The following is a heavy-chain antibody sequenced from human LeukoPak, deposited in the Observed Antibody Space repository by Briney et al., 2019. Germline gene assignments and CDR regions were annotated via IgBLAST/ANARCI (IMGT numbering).Heavy chain of an antibody. CDR1: GFTFSHYG. D-gene: IGHD6-6*01. V-gene: IGHV3-30*03. Sequence: QPGRSLRLSCAASGFTFSHYGMHWVRQAPGKGLEWLAFISREGSNEYYADSVKGRFAISRDNSKNTLYLQMSGLGAGDTAVYYCAREIAARLPGEYYYYGMDVWGQGTTVTASS. CDR2: ISREGSNE. J-gene: IGHJ6*02. CDR3: AREIAARLPGEYYYYGMDV.